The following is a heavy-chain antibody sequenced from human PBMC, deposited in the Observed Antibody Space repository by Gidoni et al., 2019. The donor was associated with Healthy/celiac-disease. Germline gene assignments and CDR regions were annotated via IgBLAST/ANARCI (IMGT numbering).Heavy chain of an antibody. Sequence: QLQLQESGPGLVKPSETLSLTCTVSGGSISSSSYCWGWIRQPPGKGLEWIGSIYYSGSTYYNPSLKSRVTISVDTSKNQFSLKLSSVTAADTAVYYCARSSGYCSGGSCYGYYYGMDVWGQGTTVTVSS. CDR3: ARSSGYCSGGSCYGYYYGMDV. V-gene: IGHV4-39*01. D-gene: IGHD2-15*01. CDR2: IYYSGST. J-gene: IGHJ6*02. CDR1: GGSISSSSYC.